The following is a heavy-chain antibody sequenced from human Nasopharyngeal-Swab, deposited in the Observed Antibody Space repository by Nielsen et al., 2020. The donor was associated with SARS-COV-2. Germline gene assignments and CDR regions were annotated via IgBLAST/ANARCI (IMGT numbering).Heavy chain of an antibody. CDR1: GFTFDDYG. J-gene: IGHJ4*02. CDR2: INWNGGST. CDR3: ARDGLIEHSDGSGYSAYYFDY. D-gene: IGHD3-22*01. V-gene: IGHV3-20*04. Sequence: GGSLRLSCAASGFTFDDYGMNWVRQAPGKGLEWVAGINWNGGSTSFADSVKGRFTISRDNAKNSLYLQVNSLRAEDTALYFCARDGLIEHSDGSGYSAYYFDYWGQGVLVTVSS.